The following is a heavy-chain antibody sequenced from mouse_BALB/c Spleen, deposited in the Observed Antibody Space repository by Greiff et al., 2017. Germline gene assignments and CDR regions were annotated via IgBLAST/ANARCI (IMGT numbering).Heavy chain of an antibody. V-gene: IGHV5-6-5*01. CDR1: GFTFSSYA. CDR2: ISSGGST. D-gene: IGHD1-1*01. CDR3: ARGLLSYFDY. Sequence: EVQLVESGGGLVKPGGSLKLSCAASGFTFSSYAMSWVRQTPEKRLEWVASISSGGSTYYPDSVKGRFTISRDNARNILYLQMSSLRSEDTAMYYCARGLLSYFDYWGQGTTLTVSS. J-gene: IGHJ2*01.